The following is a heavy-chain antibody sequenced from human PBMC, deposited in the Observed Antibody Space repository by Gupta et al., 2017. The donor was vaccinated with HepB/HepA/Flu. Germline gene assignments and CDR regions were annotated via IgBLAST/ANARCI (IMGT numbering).Heavy chain of an antibody. CDR1: GYTFTSYA. CDR2: INAGNGNT. Sequence: QVQLVQSGAEVKKPGASVKVSCKASGYTFTSYAMHWVRQAPGQRLEWMGWINAGNGNTKYSQKFQGRVTSTRDTSASTAYMELSSLRSEDTAVYYCARAPYSSGWFDYWGQGTLVTVSS. D-gene: IGHD6-19*01. J-gene: IGHJ4*02. CDR3: ARAPYSSGWFDY. V-gene: IGHV1-3*01.